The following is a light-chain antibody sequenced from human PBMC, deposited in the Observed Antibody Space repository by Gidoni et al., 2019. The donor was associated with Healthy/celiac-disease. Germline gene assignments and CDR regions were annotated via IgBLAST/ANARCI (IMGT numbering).Light chain of an antibody. Sequence: DIVITHSNDSLAVSLGERATINCKSSQSVLYSSNNKNYLAWYHQKPGQPPKLLIYWASTREAGVPDRFSGSGSGTDFTLTISSLQAEDVAVYYCQQYYSTPWTFGQGTKVEIK. J-gene: IGKJ1*01. CDR2: WAS. CDR1: QSVLYSSNNKNY. V-gene: IGKV4-1*01. CDR3: QQYYSTPWT.